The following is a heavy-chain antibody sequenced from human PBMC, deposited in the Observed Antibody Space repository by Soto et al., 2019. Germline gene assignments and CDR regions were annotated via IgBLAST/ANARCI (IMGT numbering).Heavy chain of an antibody. V-gene: IGHV3-21*06. CDR1: GFTFSSYA. Sequence: PGGSLRLSCAASGFTFSSYAMSWVRQAPGKGLEWVSSISSTTNYIYYGDSMKGRFTISRDNAKNSLYLEMNSLRAEDTAVYYYARESEDLTSNFDYWGQGTLVTVSS. CDR2: ISSTTNYI. CDR3: ARESEDLTSNFDY. J-gene: IGHJ4*02.